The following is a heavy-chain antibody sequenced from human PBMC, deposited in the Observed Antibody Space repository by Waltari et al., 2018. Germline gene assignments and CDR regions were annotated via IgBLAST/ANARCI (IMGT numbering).Heavy chain of an antibody. CDR3: ARHGTRITMTSSFHY. J-gene: IGHJ4*02. CDR2: IYHSGST. V-gene: IGHV4-38-2*01. D-gene: IGHD3-3*01. Sequence: QVQLQESGPGLVKPSETLSLTCVVSVYSISSGYYWGWTRQPPGKGLERIGSIYHSGSTYYNPSLKSRVTMSIDTSRNQFSLKLTSVTAADTAVYYCARHGTRITMTSSFHYWGQGTLVTVSS. CDR1: VYSISSGYY.